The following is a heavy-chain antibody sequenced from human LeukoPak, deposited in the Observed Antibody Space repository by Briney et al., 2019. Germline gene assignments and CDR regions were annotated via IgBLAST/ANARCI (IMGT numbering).Heavy chain of an antibody. J-gene: IGHJ4*02. CDR2: IYYSGST. CDR3: ARGLPYYDILTAFDY. CDR1: GGSISSGGYY. V-gene: IGHV4-31*11. Sequence: SETLSLTCAVSGGSISSGGYYWSWIRQHPGKGLEWIGYIYYSGSTYYNPSLKSRVTISVDTSKNQFSLKLSSVTAADTAVYYCARGLPYYDILTAFDYWGQGTPVTVSS. D-gene: IGHD3-9*01.